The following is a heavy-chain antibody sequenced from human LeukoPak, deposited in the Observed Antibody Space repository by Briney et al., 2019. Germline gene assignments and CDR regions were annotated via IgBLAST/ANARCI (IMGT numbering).Heavy chain of an antibody. Sequence: GGSLRLSCAASGFMFSSYWMSWVRQAPGKGLEWVADIREDGSEKSYVDSVKGRFTISRDNAKNSLYLQMNSLRAEDTAVYYCAREGGGWYIDYWGQGTLVTVSS. CDR3: AREGGGWYIDY. D-gene: IGHD6-19*01. J-gene: IGHJ4*02. CDR2: IREDGSEK. V-gene: IGHV3-7*01. CDR1: GFMFSSYW.